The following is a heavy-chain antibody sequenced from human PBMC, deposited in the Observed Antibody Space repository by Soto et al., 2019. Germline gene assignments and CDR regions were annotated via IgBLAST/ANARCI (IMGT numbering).Heavy chain of an antibody. CDR1: GFTFSSYG. V-gene: IGHV3-30*18. CDR2: ISYDGSNK. Sequence: PGGSLRLSCAASGFTFSSYGRHWVRQAPGKGLEWVAVISYDGSNKYYADSVKGRFTISRDNSKNTLYLQMNSLRAEGTAVYYCAKDEGATMIVVNYWGQGTLVTVSS. CDR3: AKDEGATMIVVNY. D-gene: IGHD3-22*01. J-gene: IGHJ4*02.